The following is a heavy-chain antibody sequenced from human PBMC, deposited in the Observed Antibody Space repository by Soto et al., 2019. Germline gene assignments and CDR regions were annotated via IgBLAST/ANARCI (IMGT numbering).Heavy chain of an antibody. J-gene: IGHJ4*02. D-gene: IGHD6-25*01. V-gene: IGHV3-74*01. Sequence: GGSLRLSCEASGFTFSNHWMQWVRQAPGKGLVWVSRINGDGTVTTYADSVTGRFTISRDNAKNTLYLQMNSLTAEDTAVFYCVTDSSALNWGQGTLVTLSS. CDR3: VTDSSALN. CDR2: INGDGTVT. CDR1: GFTFSNHW.